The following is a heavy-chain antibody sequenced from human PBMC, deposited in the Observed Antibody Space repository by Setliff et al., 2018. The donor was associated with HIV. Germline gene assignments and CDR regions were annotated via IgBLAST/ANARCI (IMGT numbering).Heavy chain of an antibody. CDR1: GFTFSNYG. CDR2: IWYDGSNK. CDR3: ARENSGTYLGGVFDY. V-gene: IGHV3-33*08. J-gene: IGHJ4*02. D-gene: IGHD1-26*01. Sequence: GGSLRLSCAASGFTFSNYGIHWVRQAPGKGLEWVALIWYDGSNKKYASSVRCRFTISRDNAKKSLYLQMDSLRAEDTAVYYCARENSGTYLGGVFDYWGQGTLVTVSS.